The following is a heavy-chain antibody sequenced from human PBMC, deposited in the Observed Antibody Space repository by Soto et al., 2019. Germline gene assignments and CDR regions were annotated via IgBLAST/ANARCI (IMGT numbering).Heavy chain of an antibody. CDR1: GFTVSSNY. Sequence: VQLVESGGGLVQPGGSLRLSCAASGFTVSSNYMSWVRQAPGKGLEWVSVIYSGGSTYYADSVKGRFTISRHNSKNTLYLQMNSLRAEDTAVYYCARYYCSGGSCYSGGDYYYYMDVWGKGTTVTVSS. J-gene: IGHJ6*03. D-gene: IGHD2-15*01. CDR3: ARYYCSGGSCYSGGDYYYYMDV. V-gene: IGHV3-53*04. CDR2: IYSGGST.